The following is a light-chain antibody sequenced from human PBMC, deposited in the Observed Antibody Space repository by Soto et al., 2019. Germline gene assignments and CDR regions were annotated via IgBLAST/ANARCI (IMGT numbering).Light chain of an antibody. Sequence: QSALTQPASVSGSPGQSITISCTGTSSDVGSYNYVSWYQHHPGKAPKLMIYDVRNRPSGVSNRFSGSKSGNTASLTISGLQAEDEADYYCSAYTSSNTLLFGGGTKLTVL. CDR1: SSDVGSYNY. CDR2: DVR. V-gene: IGLV2-14*03. J-gene: IGLJ2*01. CDR3: SAYTSSNTLL.